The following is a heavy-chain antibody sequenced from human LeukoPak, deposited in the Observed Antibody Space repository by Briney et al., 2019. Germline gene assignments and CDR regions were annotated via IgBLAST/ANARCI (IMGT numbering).Heavy chain of an antibody. V-gene: IGHV3-23*01. CDR2: ISGSGGST. Sequence: GGSLRLSCAASGFTFSSYAMSWVRQAPGKGLEWVSAISGSGGSTYYADSVKGRFTISRDNSKNTLYLQMNSLRAEDTAVYYCAKDGFWSGYLARDYYYYGMDVWGQGTTVTVSS. D-gene: IGHD3-3*01. CDR1: GFTFSSYA. CDR3: AKDGFWSGYLARDYYYYGMDV. J-gene: IGHJ6*02.